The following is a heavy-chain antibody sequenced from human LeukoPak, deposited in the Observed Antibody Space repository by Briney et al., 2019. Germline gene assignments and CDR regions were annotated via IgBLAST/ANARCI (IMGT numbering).Heavy chain of an antibody. CDR1: GFTFSSFA. V-gene: IGHV3-23*01. D-gene: IGHD6-6*01. CDR2: ITGSGGDT. CDR3: ARLYSSSSGKAFDI. Sequence: GGSLRLSCAASGFTFSSFAMSWVRQAPGKGLEWVSVITGSGGDTNSADSVKGRFTISRDNSENTLFLQMNSLRAEDTAVYYCARLYSSSSGKAFDIWGQGTMVTVSS. J-gene: IGHJ3*02.